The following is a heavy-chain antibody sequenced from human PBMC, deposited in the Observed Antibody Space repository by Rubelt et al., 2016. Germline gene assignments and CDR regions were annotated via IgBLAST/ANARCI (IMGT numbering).Heavy chain of an antibody. V-gene: IGHV3-53*01. D-gene: IGHD4/OR15-4a*01. CDR1: GFTVSSNY. J-gene: IGHJ4*02. Sequence: VQLVESGGGVVQPGGSLRLSCAASGFTVSSNYMSWVRQAPGKGLEWVSVIYSGGSTYYADSVKGRFTISRDNSKNTLALQMNSLRAEDTAVYYCARYTGKGPPMVLPFDSWGQGTLVTVSS. CDR3: ARYTGKGPPMVLPFDS. CDR2: IYSGGST.